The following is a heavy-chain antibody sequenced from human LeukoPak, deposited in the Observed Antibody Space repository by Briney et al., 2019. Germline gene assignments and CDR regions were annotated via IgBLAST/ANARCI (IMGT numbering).Heavy chain of an antibody. D-gene: IGHD5-18*01. CDR2: IYSGGST. V-gene: IGHV3-53*01. Sequence: GGSLRLSCAASGFTVSSNYTSWVRQAPGKGLEWVSVIYSGGSTYYADSVKGRFTISRDNSKNTLYLQMNSLRAEDTAVYYCARAFLKRGYSYGYEYWGQGTLVTVSS. CDR1: GFTVSSNY. J-gene: IGHJ4*02. CDR3: ARAFLKRGYSYGYEY.